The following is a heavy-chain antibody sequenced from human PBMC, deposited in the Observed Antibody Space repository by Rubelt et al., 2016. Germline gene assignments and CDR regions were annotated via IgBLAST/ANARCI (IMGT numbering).Heavy chain of an antibody. J-gene: IGHJ4*02. V-gene: IGHV4-34*01. CDR1: GGSFSGYY. CDR2: INHSGST. Sequence: QVQLQQWGAGLLKPSETLSLTCAVYGGSFSGYYWSWIRQPPGKGLEWIGEINHSGSTNYNPSLKSRVTISVYTSKYLFSLKLSSVTGSDTAVDYCARRGDSYKVSGVYYCDYWGQGTLVTVSA. D-gene: IGHD5-24*01. CDR3: ARRGDSYKVSGVYYCDY.